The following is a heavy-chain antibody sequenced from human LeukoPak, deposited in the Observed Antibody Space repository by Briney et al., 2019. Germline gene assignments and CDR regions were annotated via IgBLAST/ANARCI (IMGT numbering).Heavy chain of an antibody. CDR3: AKTTLTGTTLGFGFDY. Sequence: PGGSLRLSCAASGFTFSSYAMSWVRQAPGKGLEWVSAISGSGGSTYYADSVKGRFTISRDNSKNTLYLQMNSLRAEDTAVYYCAKTTLTGTTLGFGFDYWGQGTLVTVSS. CDR2: ISGSGGST. J-gene: IGHJ4*02. CDR1: GFTFSSYA. D-gene: IGHD1-7*01. V-gene: IGHV3-23*01.